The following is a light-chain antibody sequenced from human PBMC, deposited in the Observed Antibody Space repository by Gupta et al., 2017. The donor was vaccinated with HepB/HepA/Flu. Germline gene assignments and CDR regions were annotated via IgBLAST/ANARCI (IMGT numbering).Light chain of an antibody. CDR1: QSLLHADGETY. CDR2: EVS. CDR3: MQNVNLHCS. V-gene: IGKV2D-29*01. J-gene: IGKJ2*04. Sequence: IVMAQTPLSLSVTPAQSAPISCKSSQSLLHADGETYLYWYLQKPGQPPQLLIYEVSKRFSGVPDRFSGSGSDTDFTLKISRVDAEDVGVYYCMQNVNLHCSFGQETKLEIK.